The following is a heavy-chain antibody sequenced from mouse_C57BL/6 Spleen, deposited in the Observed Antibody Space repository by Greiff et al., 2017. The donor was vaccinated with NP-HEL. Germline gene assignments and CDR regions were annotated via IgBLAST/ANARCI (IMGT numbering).Heavy chain of an antibody. V-gene: IGHV1-55*01. J-gene: IGHJ2*01. Sequence: QVQLQQPGAELVKPGASVKMSCKASGYTFTSYWITWVKQRPGQGLEWIGDIYPGSGSTNYNEKFKSKATLTVDTSSSTAYRQLSSLTSEDSAVYYCARSNDYDSVDYWGQGTTLTVSS. CDR1: GYTFTSYW. D-gene: IGHD2-4*01. CDR2: IYPGSGST. CDR3: ARSNDYDSVDY.